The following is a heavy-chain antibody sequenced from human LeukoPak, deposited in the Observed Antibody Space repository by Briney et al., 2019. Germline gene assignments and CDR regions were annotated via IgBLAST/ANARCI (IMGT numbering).Heavy chain of an antibody. V-gene: IGHV1-2*04. CDR1: GYTFTGYY. Sequence: GSVKVSCKASGYTFTGYYMHWVRQAPGQGLEWMGWINPNSGGTNYAQKFQGWVTMTRDTSISTAYMELGRLRSDDTAVYYCAREAAAGTLPRPYGMDVWGKGTTVTVSS. CDR3: AREAAAGTLPRPYGMDV. J-gene: IGHJ6*04. D-gene: IGHD6-13*01. CDR2: INPNSGGT.